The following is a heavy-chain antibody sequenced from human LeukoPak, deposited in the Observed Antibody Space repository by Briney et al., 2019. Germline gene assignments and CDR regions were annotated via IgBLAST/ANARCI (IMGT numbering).Heavy chain of an antibody. Sequence: GGSLRLSCAASGFTFSNYWIHWVRQAPGKGLVWVSRIDNAGSITTYADSVKGRFTIPRDNAENTLYLQMNSLRVEDTAVYYCVRSAFHAGSGNYYDYWGQGTLVTVSS. D-gene: IGHD3-22*01. J-gene: IGHJ4*02. CDR2: IDNAGSIT. V-gene: IGHV3-74*03. CDR3: VRSAFHAGSGNYYDY. CDR1: GFTFSNYW.